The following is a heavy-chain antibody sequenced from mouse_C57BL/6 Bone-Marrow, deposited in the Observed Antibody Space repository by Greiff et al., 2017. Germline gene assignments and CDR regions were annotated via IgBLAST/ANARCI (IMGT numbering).Heavy chain of an antibody. CDR2: INPNNGGT. CDR3: ASIYYDYDDYWYFDV. V-gene: IGHV1-26*01. J-gene: IGHJ1*03. Sequence: VQLQQSGPELVKPGASVKISCKASGYTFTDYYMNWVKQSHGKSLEWIGDINPNNGGTSYNQKFKGKATLTVDKSSSTAYMELRSLTSEDSAVYYCASIYYDYDDYWYFDVWGTGTTVTVSS. CDR1: GYTFTDYY. D-gene: IGHD2-4*01.